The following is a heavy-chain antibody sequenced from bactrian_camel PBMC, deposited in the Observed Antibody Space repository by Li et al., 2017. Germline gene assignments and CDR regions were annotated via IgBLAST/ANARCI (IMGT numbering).Heavy chain of an antibody. Sequence: DVQLVESGGGLVQPGGSLRLSCVASGFTFSFYAMNWVRQAPGKGLEWVSGIKGDGTKTLYSDSVKGRFVISRDNAKNTLYLQMNSLKTEDTAVYYCATSIWGQGTQVTVS. J-gene: IGHJ4*01. CDR1: GFTFSFYA. CDR3: ATSI. CDR2: IKGDGTKT. V-gene: IGHV3S42*01.